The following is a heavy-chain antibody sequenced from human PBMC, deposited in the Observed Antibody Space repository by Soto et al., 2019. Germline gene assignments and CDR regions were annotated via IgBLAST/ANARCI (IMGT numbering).Heavy chain of an antibody. J-gene: IGHJ3*02. D-gene: IGHD3-22*01. CDR1: GFTFSNYA. CDR2: ISGSGGST. CDR3: AKAGDSSGYAFDI. Sequence: GGSLRLSCAASGFTFSNYAMSWVRQAPGKGLEWVSAISGSGGSTYYADSVKGRFTISRDNSKNTLYLQMNSLRAEDTAVYYCAKAGDSSGYAFDIWGQGTMVTVSS. V-gene: IGHV3-23*01.